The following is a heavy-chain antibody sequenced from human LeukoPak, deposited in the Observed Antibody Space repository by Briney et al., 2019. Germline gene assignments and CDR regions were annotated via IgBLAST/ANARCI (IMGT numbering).Heavy chain of an antibody. V-gene: IGHV1-2*02. J-gene: IGHJ4*02. Sequence: GASVKVSCKASGYTFTGYYMHWGRQAPGQGLEWMGWINPNSGGTNYAQKFQGRVTMTRDTSISTAYMELSRLRSDDPAVYYCASFVDTAKVTADYWGQGTLVTVSS. CDR3: ASFVDTAKVTADY. CDR1: GYTFTGYY. CDR2: INPNSGGT. D-gene: IGHD5-18*01.